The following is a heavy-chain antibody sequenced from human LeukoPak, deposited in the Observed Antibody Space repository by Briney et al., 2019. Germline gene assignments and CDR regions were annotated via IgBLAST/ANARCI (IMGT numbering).Heavy chain of an antibody. CDR2: ISSSSSYI. V-gene: IGHV3-21*01. J-gene: IGHJ1*01. Sequence: TGGSLRLSCAASGFTFSSYSMNWVRQAPGKGLEWVSSISSSSSYIYYADSVKGRFTISRDNAKNSLYLQMNSLRAEDTAVYYCAREGCSSTSCYTGYFQHWGQGTLVTVSS. CDR1: GFTFSSYS. D-gene: IGHD2-2*02. CDR3: AREGCSSTSCYTGYFQH.